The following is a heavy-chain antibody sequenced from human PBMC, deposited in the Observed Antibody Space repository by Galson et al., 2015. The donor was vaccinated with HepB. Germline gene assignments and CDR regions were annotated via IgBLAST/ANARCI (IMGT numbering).Heavy chain of an antibody. CDR2: ISSSSYI. J-gene: IGHJ4*02. CDR1: GFTFSSYS. Sequence: SLRLSCAASGFTFSSYSMNWVRQAPGKGLEWVSSISSSSYIYYADSVKGRFTISRDNAQNSLYLQMNSLRAEDTAVYYCATQIEDGYSHWGQGTLVTVSS. CDR3: ATQIEDGYSH. V-gene: IGHV3-21*01. D-gene: IGHD5-24*01.